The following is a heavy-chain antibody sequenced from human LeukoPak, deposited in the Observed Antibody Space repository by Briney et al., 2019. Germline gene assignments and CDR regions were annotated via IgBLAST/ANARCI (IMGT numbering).Heavy chain of an antibody. CDR2: IKSKTDGGTT. CDR3: ATNTIAASIANDVDF. Sequence: GGSLRLSCAASGFTFSNAWMSWVRQAPGKELEWVGRIKSKTDGGTTDYAAPVKGRFTISRDDSENTLSLQMNSLKTEDTAVYYCATNTIAASIANDVDFWGQGTLVTVSS. CDR1: GFTFSNAW. D-gene: IGHD1-1*01. J-gene: IGHJ4*02. V-gene: IGHV3-15*01.